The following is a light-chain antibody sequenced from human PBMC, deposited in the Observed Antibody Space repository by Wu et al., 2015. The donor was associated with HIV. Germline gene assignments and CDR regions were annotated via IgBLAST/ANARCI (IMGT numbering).Light chain of an antibody. V-gene: IGKV3-11*01. CDR3: QQRSSWPLT. CDR2: DAS. Sequence: EIVLTQSPATLSLSPGDTATLSCRAGQSVSSYLAWYQQKPGQAPRLLIYDASNRATGIATRFSGSGSGTDFTLTISSLEPEDFAVYYCQQRSSWPLTFGRGTKVEIK. CDR1: QSVSSY. J-gene: IGKJ1*01.